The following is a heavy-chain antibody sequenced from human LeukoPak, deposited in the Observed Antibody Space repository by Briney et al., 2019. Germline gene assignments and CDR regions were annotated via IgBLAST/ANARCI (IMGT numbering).Heavy chain of an antibody. CDR1: GITLSVYW. Sequence: GGSLRLSCAASGITLSVYWMSWVRQAPGKGLEWVANIKQDGSEKYYRDSVQGRFTISRDNAKNSLYLQMNSLRAEDTAVYYFARSGSGYFDYWGQGSLVTVSS. CDR2: IKQDGSEK. CDR3: ARSGSGYFDY. V-gene: IGHV3-7*01. J-gene: IGHJ4*02.